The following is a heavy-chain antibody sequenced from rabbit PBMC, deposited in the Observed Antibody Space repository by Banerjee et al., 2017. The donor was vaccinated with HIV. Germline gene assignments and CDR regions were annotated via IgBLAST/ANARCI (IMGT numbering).Heavy chain of an antibody. V-gene: IGHV1S45*01. Sequence: QEQLVESGGGLVQPEGSLTLTCKASGFDLSRYYYMCWVRQAPGKGLEWIACIYSGSSATYYASWAKGRFTISKTSSTTVTLQMTSLTAADTARYFCARADYDGGYDLWGPGTLVTVS. CDR2: IYSGSSAT. D-gene: IGHD1-1*01. J-gene: IGHJ6*01. CDR1: GFDLSRYYY. CDR3: ARADYDGGYDL.